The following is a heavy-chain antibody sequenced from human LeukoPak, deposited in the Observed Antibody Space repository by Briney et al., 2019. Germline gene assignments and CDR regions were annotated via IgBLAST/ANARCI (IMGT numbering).Heavy chain of an antibody. CDR3: ARDTYSGSYLYNY. CDR1: GFTFSSYE. J-gene: IGHJ4*02. D-gene: IGHD1-26*01. V-gene: IGHV3-48*03. Sequence: GGSLRLSCAASGFTFSSYEMNWVRQAPGKGLEWVSYISSSGSTIYYADSVKGRFTISRDNAKNSLYLQMNSLRAEDTAVYYCARDTYSGSYLYNYWGQGTLVTVSS. CDR2: ISSSGSTI.